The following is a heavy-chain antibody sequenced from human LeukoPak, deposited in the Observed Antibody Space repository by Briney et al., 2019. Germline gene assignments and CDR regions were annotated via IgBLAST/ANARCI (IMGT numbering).Heavy chain of an antibody. J-gene: IGHJ4*02. CDR1: GGSISSGGYY. V-gene: IGHV4-31*03. CDR3: ARDPPAAYYYDSRAFPGAH. Sequence: PSQTLSLTCTVSGGSISSGGYYWSWIRQHPGKGLEWIGYIYYSGSTYYNPSLKSRVTISVDTSKNQFSLKLSSVTAADTAVYYCARDPPAAYYYDSRAFPGAHWGQGTLVTVSS. D-gene: IGHD3-22*01. CDR2: IYYSGST.